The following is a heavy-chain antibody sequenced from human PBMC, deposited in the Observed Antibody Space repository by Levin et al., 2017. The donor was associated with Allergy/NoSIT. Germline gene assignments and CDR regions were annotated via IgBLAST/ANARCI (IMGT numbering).Heavy chain of an antibody. CDR1: GDSISIGGYY. CDR2: INHSGST. J-gene: IGHJ3*02. Sequence: SETLSLTCTVSGDSISIGGYYWTWTRQHPGRGLEWIGEINHSGSTNYNPSLKSRVTISVDTSKNQFSLKLSSVTAADTAVYYCARISRLDTAMVYDAFDSWGQGTMVTVSS. D-gene: IGHD5-18*01. V-gene: IGHV4-31*03. CDR3: ARISRLDTAMVYDAFDS.